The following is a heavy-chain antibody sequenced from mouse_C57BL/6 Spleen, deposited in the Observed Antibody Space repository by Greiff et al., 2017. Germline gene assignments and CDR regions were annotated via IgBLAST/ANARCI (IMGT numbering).Heavy chain of an antibody. D-gene: IGHD2-4*01. V-gene: IGHV6-3*01. CDR3: TRRYDYDGRAFDY. J-gene: IGHJ2*01. CDR2: IRLKSDNYAT. CDR1: GFTFSNYW. Sequence: EVQLVESGGGLVQPGGSMKLSCVASGFTFSNYWMNWVRQSPEKGLEWVAQIRLKSDNYATHYAESVKGRFTISRDDSKSSVYLQMNNLRAEDTGIYYCTRRYDYDGRAFDYWGQGTTLTVSS.